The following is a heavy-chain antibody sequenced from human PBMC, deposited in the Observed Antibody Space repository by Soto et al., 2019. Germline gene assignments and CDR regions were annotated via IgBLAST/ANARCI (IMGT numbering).Heavy chain of an antibody. CDR2: ISSSSSYI. V-gene: IGHV3-21*04. CDR3: ARADQGIAVAGTKVDY. CDR1: GFTFSSYS. Sequence: GGSLRLSCAASGFTFSSYSMNWVRQAPGKGLEWVSSISSSSSYIYYADSVKGRFTISRDNAKNSLYLQMNSLSAEDTAVYYCARADQGIAVAGTKVDYWGQGTLVTVSS. J-gene: IGHJ4*02. D-gene: IGHD6-19*01.